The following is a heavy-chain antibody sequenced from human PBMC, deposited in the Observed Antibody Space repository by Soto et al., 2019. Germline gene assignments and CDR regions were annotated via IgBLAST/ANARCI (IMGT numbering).Heavy chain of an antibody. Sequence: SETLSLTCGVSGGSLSGTTYSWNWIRQPPGKGLERIGYIFPSGTTYYNPSLKSRVTISIDVSKNQFSLSLRSLTAADTAVYYCARSREFDYWSQGTLVTVSS. J-gene: IGHJ4*02. V-gene: IGHV4-30-2*01. CDR2: IFPSGTT. CDR3: ARSREFDY. CDR1: GGSLSGTTYS.